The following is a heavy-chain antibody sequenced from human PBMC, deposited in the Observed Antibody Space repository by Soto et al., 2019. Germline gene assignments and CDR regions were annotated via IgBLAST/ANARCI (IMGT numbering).Heavy chain of an antibody. CDR1: GGSLSSYY. V-gene: IGHV4-59*01. Sequence: PSETLSLTCTVSGGSLSSYYWNWIRQPPGQGLEWLGYVYSSGSTIYNPSLESRVTMSVDMSKNQFSLKMTSVTAADTAIYYCARGRIGNYGRRHEDSWGQGTLVTVSS. J-gene: IGHJ4*02. D-gene: IGHD4-17*01. CDR3: ARGRIGNYGRRHEDS. CDR2: VYSSGST.